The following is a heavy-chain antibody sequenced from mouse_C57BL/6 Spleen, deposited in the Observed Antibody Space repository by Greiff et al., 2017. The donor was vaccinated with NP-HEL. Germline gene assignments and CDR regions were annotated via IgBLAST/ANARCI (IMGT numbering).Heavy chain of an antibody. CDR1: GFTFSSYG. Sequence: EVQGVESGGDLVKPGGSLKLSCAASGFTFSSYGMSWVRQTPDKRLEWVATISSGGRYTYYPDSVKGRFTISRDNAKKHLYLQMSSLKSEDKARYDCARHGDYDGTPLGYWGQGTTLTVSS. D-gene: IGHD2-4*01. J-gene: IGHJ2*01. CDR3: ARHGDYDGTPLGY. CDR2: ISSGGRYT. V-gene: IGHV5-6*01.